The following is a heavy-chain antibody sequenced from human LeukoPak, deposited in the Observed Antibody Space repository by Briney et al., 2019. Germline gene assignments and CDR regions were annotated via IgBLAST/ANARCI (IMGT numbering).Heavy chain of an antibody. CDR1: GGSISSGDYY. J-gene: IGHJ4*02. Sequence: SQTLSLTCTVSGGSISSGDYYWSWIRQPPGKGLEWIGYIYYSGSTYYNPSLKSRVTISVDTSKNQFSLKLSSVTAADTAVYYCWANSYDSSGYSYFDYWGQGTLVTVSS. V-gene: IGHV4-30-4*01. CDR2: IYYSGST. D-gene: IGHD3-22*01. CDR3: WANSYDSSGYSYFDY.